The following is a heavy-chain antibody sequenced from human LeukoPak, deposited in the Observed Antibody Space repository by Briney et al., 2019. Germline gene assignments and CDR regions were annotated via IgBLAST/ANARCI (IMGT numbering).Heavy chain of an antibody. Sequence: SETLSLTCTVSGGSISSYYWSWIRQPPGKGLEWIGYIYYSGSTNYNPSLKSRVTISVDTSKNQFSLKLSSVTAADTAVYYCARGGGVNTGIISWFDPWGQGTLVTVTA. CDR1: GGSISSYY. J-gene: IGHJ5*02. D-gene: IGHD3-16*01. V-gene: IGHV4-59*01. CDR3: ARGGGVNTGIISWFDP. CDR2: IYYSGST.